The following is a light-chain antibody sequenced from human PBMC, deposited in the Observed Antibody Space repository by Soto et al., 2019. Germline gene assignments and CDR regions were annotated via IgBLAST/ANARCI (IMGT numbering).Light chain of an antibody. CDR2: EVS. Sequence: QAVVTQPPSASGSPGQSVTISCTGTSSDVGGYNYVSWYQQHPGKAPKLMVYEVSKRPSGVPDRFSGSKSGNTASLTVSGLQAEDEADYYCSSYGGSNNYVVFGGGTKVTVL. J-gene: IGLJ2*01. CDR3: SSYGGSNNYVV. CDR1: SSDVGGYNY. V-gene: IGLV2-8*01.